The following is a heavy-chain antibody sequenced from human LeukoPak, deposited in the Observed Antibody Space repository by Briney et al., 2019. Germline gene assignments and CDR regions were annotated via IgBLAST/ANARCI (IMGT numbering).Heavy chain of an antibody. CDR3: ARDRVVGATSDAFDI. D-gene: IGHD1-26*01. Sequence: QSGGSLRLSCAASGFTFSSYWMHWVRQAPGKGLVWVSRINTDGSSTSYADSVKGRFTISRDNAKNTLYLQMNSLRAEDTAVYYCARDRVVGATSDAFDIWGQGTMVTVSS. CDR1: GFTFSSYW. V-gene: IGHV3-74*01. J-gene: IGHJ3*02. CDR2: INTDGSST.